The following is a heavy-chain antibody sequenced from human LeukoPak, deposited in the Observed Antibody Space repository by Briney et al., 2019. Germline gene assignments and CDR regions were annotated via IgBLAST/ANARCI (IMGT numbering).Heavy chain of an antibody. D-gene: IGHD1-26*01. CDR2: IYDSGSI. CDR1: GGSISSSRYY. CDR3: ATPYSGGYHGLDI. Sequence: SETLSLTCTVSGGSISSSRYYWGWIRQPPGKGLEWLGSIYDSGSIYYNPSLSSRVTIPVDTSRNLFSLKLSSVTAADTAVYYCATPYSGGYHGLDIWGQGTMITVSS. J-gene: IGHJ3*02. V-gene: IGHV4-39*01.